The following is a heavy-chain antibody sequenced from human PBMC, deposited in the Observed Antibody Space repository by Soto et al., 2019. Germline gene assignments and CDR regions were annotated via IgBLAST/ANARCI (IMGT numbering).Heavy chain of an antibody. CDR3: ARTNWDNYSDSSGYYTTLFYFDY. D-gene: IGHD3-22*01. CDR1: GGSISSYY. J-gene: IGHJ4*02. V-gene: IGHV4-59*01. CDR2: IYYSGST. Sequence: SETLSLTCTVSGGSISSYYWSWIRQPPGKGLEWIGYIYYSGSTNYNPSLKSRVTISVDTSKNQFSLKLSSVTAADTAVYYCARTNWDNYSDSSGYYTTLFYFDYWGQGTLVTVSS.